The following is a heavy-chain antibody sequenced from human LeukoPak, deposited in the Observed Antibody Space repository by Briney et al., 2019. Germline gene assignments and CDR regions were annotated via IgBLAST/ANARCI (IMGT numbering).Heavy chain of an antibody. CDR1: GFTFGDYA. CDR3: TRAYCGGDCYFQH. D-gene: IGHD2-21*02. J-gene: IGHJ1*01. CDR2: IRSKAYGGTT. Sequence: PGRSLRLSCTAFGFTFGDYAMSWVRQAPGKGLEWVVFIRSKAYGGTTEYAASVKGRFTISRDDSKSIAYLQMNSLNTEDTAVYYCTRAYCGGDCYFQHWGQGTLVTVSS. V-gene: IGHV3-49*04.